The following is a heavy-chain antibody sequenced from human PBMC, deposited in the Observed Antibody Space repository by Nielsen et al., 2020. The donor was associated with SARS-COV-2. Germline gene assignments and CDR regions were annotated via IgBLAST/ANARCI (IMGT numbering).Heavy chain of an antibody. Sequence: GESLKISCAASGFNFSTYWMTWVRQAPGKALEWVANINQDGTGKYYVDSVKGRFTISRDNAKNSMYLQMNRLRAGDRAVYYCARGPSAFDLWGQGTLVSVSS. CDR3: ARGPSAFDL. CDR1: GFNFSTYW. J-gene: IGHJ3*01. V-gene: IGHV3-7*01. CDR2: INQDGTGK.